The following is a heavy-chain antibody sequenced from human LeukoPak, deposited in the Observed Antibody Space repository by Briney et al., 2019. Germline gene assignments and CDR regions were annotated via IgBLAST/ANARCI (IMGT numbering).Heavy chain of an antibody. D-gene: IGHD3-3*01. CDR3: ARGAGGTIFGVVAMEVVATTPHYYYYYGMDV. J-gene: IGHJ6*02. V-gene: IGHV1-2*02. Sequence: GASVKVSFKASGYTFTGYYMHWVRQAPGQGLEWMGWINPNSGGTNYAQKFQGRVTMTRDTSISTAYMELSRLRSDDTAVYYCARGAGGTIFGVVAMEVVATTPHYYYYYGMDVWGQGTTVTVSS. CDR1: GYTFTGYY. CDR2: INPNSGGT.